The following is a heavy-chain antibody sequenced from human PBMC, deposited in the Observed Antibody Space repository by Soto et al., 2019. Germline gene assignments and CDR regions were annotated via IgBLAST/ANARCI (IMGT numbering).Heavy chain of an antibody. J-gene: IGHJ5*02. D-gene: IGHD6-13*01. Sequence: PGGSLRLSCQTSGFSFGSYAMHWVRQAPGKGLQWVGVISYDGSHKFYGESVKGRFTISRDNSKNTLYLQRPSLTTEDTGIYYCAKEAGVATGGTAGGPAPWGKG. CDR1: GFSFGSYA. V-gene: IGHV3-30*18. CDR2: ISYDGSHK. CDR3: AKEAGVATGGTAGGPAP.